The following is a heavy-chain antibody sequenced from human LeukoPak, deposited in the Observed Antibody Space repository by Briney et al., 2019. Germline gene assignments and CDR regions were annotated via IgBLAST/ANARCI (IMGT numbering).Heavy chain of an antibody. V-gene: IGHV4-4*07. CDR1: GGSISSYY. CDR3: ARETTGLARYFDY. D-gene: IGHD4-17*01. Sequence: SETLSLTCTVSGGSISSYYWNWIRQPAGKGLEWIGRIYTSGSTNYNPSLKSRVTMSVDTSKNQFSLNLSSVTAADTAVYYCARETTGLARYFDYWGQGTLVTVSS. CDR2: IYTSGST. J-gene: IGHJ4*02.